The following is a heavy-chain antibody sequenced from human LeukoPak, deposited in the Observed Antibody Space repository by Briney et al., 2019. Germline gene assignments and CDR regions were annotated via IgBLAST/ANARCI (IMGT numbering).Heavy chain of an antibody. D-gene: IGHD6-19*01. CDR1: GGSISSYY. CDR3: AIFDSSGWPRFDY. Sequence: SETLSLTCTVSGGSISSYYWSWIRQPPGKGLEWIGYIYYSGSTNYNPSLKSRVTISVDTSKNQFSLKLSSVTAADTAVYYCAIFDSSGWPRFDYWGQGTLVTVSS. V-gene: IGHV4-59*01. J-gene: IGHJ4*02. CDR2: IYYSGST.